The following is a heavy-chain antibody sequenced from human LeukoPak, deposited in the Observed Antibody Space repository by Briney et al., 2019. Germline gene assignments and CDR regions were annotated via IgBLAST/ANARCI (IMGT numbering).Heavy chain of an antibody. CDR2: ISNDGSNK. J-gene: IGHJ6*02. CDR3: AKDRRYCSGGSCLFYYYGMDV. D-gene: IGHD2-15*01. Sequence: GRSLRLSCAASGFTFSSYGMHWVRQAPGKGLEWVAVISNDGSNKNYADSVKGRFTISRDNSKNTLYLQMNSLRAEDTAVYYCAKDRRYCSGGSCLFYYYGMDVWGQGTTVTVSS. CDR1: GFTFSSYG. V-gene: IGHV3-30*18.